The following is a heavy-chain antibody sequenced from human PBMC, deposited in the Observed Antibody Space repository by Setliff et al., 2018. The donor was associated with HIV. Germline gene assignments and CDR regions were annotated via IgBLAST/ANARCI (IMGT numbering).Heavy chain of an antibody. CDR2: IKEDGSEI. V-gene: IGHV3-7*01. J-gene: IGHJ4*02. D-gene: IGHD1-1*01. CDR3: TRNEI. Sequence: SWVRQAPGKGPEWVANIKEDGSEIYYVDSVKGRFTISRDNAKNSLYLQMDSLRAEDTAVYYCTRNEIWGQGTLVTVSS.